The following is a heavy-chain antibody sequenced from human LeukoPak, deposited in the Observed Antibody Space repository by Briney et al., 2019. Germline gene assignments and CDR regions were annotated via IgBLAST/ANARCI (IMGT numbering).Heavy chain of an antibody. CDR3: ARSYDSWSGYYHMDV. V-gene: IGHV3-11*01. D-gene: IGHD3-3*01. CDR2: ISSSGSTI. Sequence: PGGSLRLSCAASGFTFSDYYMSWIRQAPGKGLEWVSYISSSGSTIYYADSVKGRFTISRDNAKNSLYLQMNSLRAEDTAVYYCARSYDSWSGYYHMDVWGQGTTVTVSS. CDR1: GFTFSDYY. J-gene: IGHJ6*02.